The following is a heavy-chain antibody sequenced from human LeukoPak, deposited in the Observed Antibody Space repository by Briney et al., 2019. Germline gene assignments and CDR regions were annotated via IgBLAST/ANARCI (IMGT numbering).Heavy chain of an antibody. Sequence: GGSLSLSCAASGFSFSSSWMHWVRQVPGKGLEWVSRINDDETSTTYAESVKGRFTISRDNAKNTLFLQMNSLRAEYTAVYYCARGGCSSTSCPIIASRLNWFDPWGQGTLVTVSS. CDR1: GFSFSSSW. D-gene: IGHD2-2*01. V-gene: IGHV3-74*01. CDR3: ARGGCSSTSCPIIASRLNWFDP. J-gene: IGHJ5*02. CDR2: INDDETST.